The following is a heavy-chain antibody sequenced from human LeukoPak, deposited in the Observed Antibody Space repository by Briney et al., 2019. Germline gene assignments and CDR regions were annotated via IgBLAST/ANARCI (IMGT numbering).Heavy chain of an antibody. J-gene: IGHJ3*02. CDR2: ISTSSSYI. Sequence: VGSLRLSCAASGFTFSSYSMNWVRQAPGKGLEWVSSISTSSSYIYYADSLKGRFTISRDNAKKSVYLQMNSLRAADTAVYYCAKGLDIVPATNHAFDIWGQGTMVTVSS. CDR1: GFTFSSYS. CDR3: AKGLDIVPATNHAFDI. V-gene: IGHV3-21*01. D-gene: IGHD2-2*01.